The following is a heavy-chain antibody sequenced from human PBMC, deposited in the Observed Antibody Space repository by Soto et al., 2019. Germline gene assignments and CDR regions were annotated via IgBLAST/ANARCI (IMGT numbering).Heavy chain of an antibody. Sequence: RLSTATSGCTFRTYPVKWVLRAAGKSLGCVSGISGPGVTKFYAASVRGRFTVSRDTSHNTLFSPMDSLTADDTATYYCVKFPMISAAYYPLGMNLWAHATTVT. CDR3: VKFPMISAAYYPLGMNL. CDR2: ISGPGVTK. CDR1: GCTFRTYP. J-gene: IGHJ6*02. D-gene: IGHD1-26*01. V-gene: IGHV3-23*01.